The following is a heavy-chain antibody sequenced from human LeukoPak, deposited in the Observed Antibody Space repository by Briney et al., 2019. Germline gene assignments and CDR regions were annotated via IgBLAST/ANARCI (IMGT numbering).Heavy chain of an antibody. V-gene: IGHV3-30*04. J-gene: IGHJ6*02. D-gene: IGHD3-3*01. Sequence: PGTSLRLSCAGSGFTFSGFAMHWARQAPGKGLEWVAATSYHGRDKYYADAVSGRFTISRDNAKNSLYLQMNSLRAEDTAVYYCARDLRYFWSGYYRDYYYYGMDVWGQGTTVTVSS. CDR1: GFTFSGFA. CDR3: ARDLRYFWSGYYRDYYYYGMDV. CDR2: TSYHGRDK.